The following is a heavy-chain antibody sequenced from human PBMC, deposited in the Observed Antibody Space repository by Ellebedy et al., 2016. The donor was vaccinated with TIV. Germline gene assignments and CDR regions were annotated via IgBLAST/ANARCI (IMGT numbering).Heavy chain of an antibody. Sequence: GGSLRLXXAASGFTFSSYSMNWVRQAPGKGLEWVSSISSSSSYIYYADSVKGRFTISRDNAKNSLYLQMNSLRAEDTAVYYCARDTTVNGGYNWFDPWGQGTLVTVSS. J-gene: IGHJ5*02. CDR3: ARDTTVNGGYNWFDP. CDR2: ISSSSSYI. D-gene: IGHD4-17*01. CDR1: GFTFSSYS. V-gene: IGHV3-21*01.